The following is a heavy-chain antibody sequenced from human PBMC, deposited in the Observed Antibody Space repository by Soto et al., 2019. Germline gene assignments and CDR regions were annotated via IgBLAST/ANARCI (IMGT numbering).Heavy chain of an antibody. D-gene: IGHD3-10*01. CDR2: IYSNDDK. Sequence: GPTLVNPTQSLTLTCTFSGFSLSTSGVGVGWVRQPPGKALEWLALIYSNDDKRFSTSLKSSLTITKDTSKNQVVLTMTNMDPVDTGTYYCTHMRGSGLYGMDVWGQGTTVTYYCTHMRGSGLYGMDVWGQGTTVTVSS. J-gene: IGHJ6*02. V-gene: IGHV2-5*01. CDR3: THMRGSGLYGMDVWGQGTTVTYYCTHMRGSGLYGMDV. CDR1: GFSLSTSGVG.